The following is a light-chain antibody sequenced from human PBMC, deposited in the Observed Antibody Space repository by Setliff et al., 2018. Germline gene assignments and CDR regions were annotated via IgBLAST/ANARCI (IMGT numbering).Light chain of an antibody. CDR1: SSNIGAGFS. Sequence: QSALAQPPSVSGAPGQRVTISCTGSSSNIGAGFSVHWYQQLPGTAPKLLIYGNNNRPSGVPDRFSGSQSGTSASLAITGLHSEDEADYYCQSYDSSLSAYVFGTGTKV. J-gene: IGLJ1*01. V-gene: IGLV1-40*01. CDR2: GNN. CDR3: QSYDSSLSAYV.